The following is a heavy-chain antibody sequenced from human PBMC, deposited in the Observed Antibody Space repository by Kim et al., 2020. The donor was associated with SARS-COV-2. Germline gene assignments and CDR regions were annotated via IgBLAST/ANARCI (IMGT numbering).Heavy chain of an antibody. D-gene: IGHD3-22*01. CDR2: IIPIFGIA. CDR3: ARGPDSSGYTIYYYYMGV. J-gene: IGHJ6*03. Sequence: SVKVSCKASGGTFSSYAISWVRQAPGQGLEWMGRIIPIFGIANYAQKFQGRVTITADKSTSTAYMELSSLRSEDTAVYYCARGPDSSGYTIYYYYMGVWGKGTTVTVSS. V-gene: IGHV1-69*04. CDR1: GGTFSSYA.